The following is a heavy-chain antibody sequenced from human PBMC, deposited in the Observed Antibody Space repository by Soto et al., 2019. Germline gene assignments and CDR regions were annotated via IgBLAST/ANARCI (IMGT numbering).Heavy chain of an antibody. J-gene: IGHJ6*02. D-gene: IGHD6-13*01. CDR1: GDSISSSNW. V-gene: IGHV4-4*02. CDR3: ARYSVSSLYHYFDLDV. Sequence: PSDTLSLTCTVSGDSISSSNWWTWVRQPPGKGLEWIVDIYQTGITNSNPSPKSRVTMSIDKSKNQYSLKLTSVTAADTAVYYCARYSVSSLYHYFDLDVWGPGTKVPVS. CDR2: IYQTGIT.